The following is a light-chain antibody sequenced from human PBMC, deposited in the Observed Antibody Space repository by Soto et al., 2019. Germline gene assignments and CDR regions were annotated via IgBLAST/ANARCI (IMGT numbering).Light chain of an antibody. CDR3: QFYDSSLSGYV. CDR1: SSNIGAGYE. Sequence: QSVLTQPPSVSEAPGQRVTISCTGSSSNIGAGYEAHWYQQVPGTAPKLLIYENNNRPSGVPDRFSGSKSGTSASLAITGHQAEDEAEYYCQFYDSSLSGYVFGTGTKVTVL. CDR2: ENN. V-gene: IGLV1-40*01. J-gene: IGLJ1*01.